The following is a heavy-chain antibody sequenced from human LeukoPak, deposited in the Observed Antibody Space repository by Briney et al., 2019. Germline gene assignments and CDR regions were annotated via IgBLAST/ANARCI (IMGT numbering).Heavy chain of an antibody. D-gene: IGHD2-15*01. CDR2: IDWDDDK. V-gene: IGHV2-70*12. J-gene: IGHJ4*02. Sequence: KESGPTLVKPTQTLTLTCTFSGFSLSTNGMCVSWIRQPPGKALEWLARIDWDDDKYYSASLKTRLTISRDTSKNQVVLTMTNMDPVDTARYYCARRYCSGGSCYSEYDYFDYWGQGTLVTVSS. CDR3: ARRYCSGGSCYSEYDYFDY. CDR1: GFSLSTNGMC.